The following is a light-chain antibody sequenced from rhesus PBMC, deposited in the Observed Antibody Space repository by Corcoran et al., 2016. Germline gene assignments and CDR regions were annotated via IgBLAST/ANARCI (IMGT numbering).Light chain of an antibody. V-gene: IGKV2-90*01. CDR3: MQGIQLPYS. CDR2: EVS. J-gene: IGKJ2*01. CDR1: QSLLHSGAKTF. Sequence: DIVMTQTPLSLPVTPGEPASISCRSSQSLLHSGAKTFLDWYLQKPGQSPQLLIREVSNRASGVPDRFSGRGSGTDFTLKISRVEAEDVGIYYCMQGIQLPYSFGQGTTVEIK.